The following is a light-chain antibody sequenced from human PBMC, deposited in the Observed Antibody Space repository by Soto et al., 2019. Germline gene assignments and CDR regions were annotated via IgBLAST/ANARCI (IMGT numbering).Light chain of an antibody. Sequence: EIVLTQSPGTLSLSPGERDTLSCRASQSVSSSYLAWYQHKPGQAPRLLIYGASTRATGIPDRFSGSGSGTDFTLTISRLEPEDFAVYFCQQFGSPFTFGPGTKVDLK. J-gene: IGKJ3*01. CDR3: QQFGSPFT. CDR1: QSVSSSY. CDR2: GAS. V-gene: IGKV3-20*01.